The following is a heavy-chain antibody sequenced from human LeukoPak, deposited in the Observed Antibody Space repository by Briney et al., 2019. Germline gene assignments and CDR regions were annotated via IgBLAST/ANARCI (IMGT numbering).Heavy chain of an antibody. Sequence: RPSETLSLTCAVSGYSISSGYYWGWIRQPPGKGLEWIGSIYHSGSTYYNPSLKSRVTISVDTSKNQFSLKLSSVTAANTAVYYCARDKVYLYFYYMDVWGKGTTVTVSS. J-gene: IGHJ6*03. CDR1: GYSISSGYY. D-gene: IGHD2-8*01. CDR3: ARDKVYLYFYYMDV. V-gene: IGHV4-38-2*02. CDR2: IYHSGST.